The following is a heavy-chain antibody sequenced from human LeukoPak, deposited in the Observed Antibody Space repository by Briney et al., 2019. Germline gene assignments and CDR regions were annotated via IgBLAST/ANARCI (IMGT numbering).Heavy chain of an antibody. D-gene: IGHD6-19*01. Sequence: PGGSLRLSCAASGSTFSSYAMSWVRQAPGKGLEWVSAISGSGGSTYYADSVKGRFTISRDNSKNTLYLQMNSLRAEDTAVYYCAKDLTGIAVAGIDAFDIWGQGTMVTVSS. V-gene: IGHV3-23*01. CDR2: ISGSGGST. CDR1: GSTFSSYA. J-gene: IGHJ3*02. CDR3: AKDLTGIAVAGIDAFDI.